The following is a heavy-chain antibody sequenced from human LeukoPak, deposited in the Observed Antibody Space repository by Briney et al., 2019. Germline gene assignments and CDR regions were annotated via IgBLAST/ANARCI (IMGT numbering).Heavy chain of an antibody. CDR1: GYTFTSHY. V-gene: IGHV1-2*02. CDR2: INPNSGGT. CDR3: ARGSGSYSRWYFDY. D-gene: IGHD1-26*01. J-gene: IGHJ4*02. Sequence: ASVKVSCKASGYTFTSHYMHWVRQAPGQGLEWMGWINPNSGGTNYAQKFQGRVTMTRDTSISTAYMELSTLRSDDTAVYYCARGSGSYSRWYFDYWGQGTLVTVSS.